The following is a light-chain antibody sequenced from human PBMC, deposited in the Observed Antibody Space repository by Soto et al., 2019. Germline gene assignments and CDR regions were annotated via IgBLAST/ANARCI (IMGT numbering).Light chain of an antibody. J-gene: IGLJ3*02. CDR2: YKSDSDK. CDR1: SGINVGTYR. V-gene: IGLV5-45*03. CDR3: MIWHSSAWV. Sequence: QLVLTQPSSLSASPGASASLTCTLRSGINVGTYRIYWYQQKPGSPPQYLLRYKSDSDKQQGSGVPSRFSGSKDASANAGILLISGLQSEDEADYHCMIWHSSAWVFGGGTKVTVL.